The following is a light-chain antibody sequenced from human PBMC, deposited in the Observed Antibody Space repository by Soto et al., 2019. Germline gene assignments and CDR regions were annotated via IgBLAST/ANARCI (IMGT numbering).Light chain of an antibody. V-gene: IGKV3-15*01. CDR1: QSISDT. CDR2: SAS. J-gene: IGKJ1*01. Sequence: EIVMTQSPATLSAPPGGRATLSCRASQSISDTLAWYQQKPGQAPRLLIYSASRRATGFPARFSGSGSGTDFTLTISSLQSEDFAVYSCQQYDNWPWTFGQGTKV. CDR3: QQYDNWPWT.